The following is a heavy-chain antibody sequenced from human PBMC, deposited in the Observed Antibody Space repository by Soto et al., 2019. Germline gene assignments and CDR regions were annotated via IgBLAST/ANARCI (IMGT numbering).Heavy chain of an antibody. J-gene: IGHJ3*02. CDR2: ITYDGSNK. V-gene: IGHV3-30-3*01. Sequence: QVQLVESGGGVVQPGRSLRLSCAASGFTFSSYAMHWVRQAPGKGLEWVAVITYDGSNKYYADSVKGRFTISRDNSKNTLYLQMNSLRAEDTAVYYCAGGNDAFDIWGQGTMVTVSS. CDR1: GFTFSSYA. CDR3: AGGNDAFDI. D-gene: IGHD2-15*01.